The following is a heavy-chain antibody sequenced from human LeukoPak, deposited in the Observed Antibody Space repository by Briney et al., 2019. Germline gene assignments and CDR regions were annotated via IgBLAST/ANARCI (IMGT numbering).Heavy chain of an antibody. Sequence: GGSLRLSCAASGFTFSSYSMNWVRQAPGKGLEWVSSISSSSNYIYYADSVKGRFTISRDNAKNSLYLQMNSLRAEDTAVYYCARDLVVAACPGPWGQGTLVTVSS. J-gene: IGHJ5*02. CDR2: ISSSSNYI. CDR3: ARDLVVAACPGP. CDR1: GFTFSSYS. V-gene: IGHV3-21*01. D-gene: IGHD6-6*01.